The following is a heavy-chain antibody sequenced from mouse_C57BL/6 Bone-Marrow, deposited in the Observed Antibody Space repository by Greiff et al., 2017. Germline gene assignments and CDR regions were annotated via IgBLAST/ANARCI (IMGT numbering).Heavy chain of an antibody. CDR3: ARGDYGSSYDYAMDY. CDR1: GYSITSGYY. V-gene: IGHV3-6*01. J-gene: IGHJ4*01. Sequence: EVQLQQSGPGLVKPSQSLSLTCSVTGYSITSGYYWNWIRQFPGNKLEWMGYISYDGSNNYNPSLKNRISITRDTSKNQFFLKLNSVTTEDTATYYCARGDYGSSYDYAMDYWGRGTSVTVSS. D-gene: IGHD1-1*01. CDR2: ISYDGSN.